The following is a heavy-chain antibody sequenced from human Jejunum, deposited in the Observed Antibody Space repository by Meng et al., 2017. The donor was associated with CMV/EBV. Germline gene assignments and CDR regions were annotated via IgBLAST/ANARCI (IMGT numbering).Heavy chain of an antibody. CDR2: LTHDGKTP. CDR3: ARDGSYSLDY. CDR1: GFTVTHSW. D-gene: IGHD1-26*01. Sequence: SCGASGFTVTHSWLHWVHQVPGKGLVWVSRLTHDGKTPYADFVKGRFTISRDDGTNTLYLQMNSLTAEDSALYYCARDGSYSLDYWGQGTLVTVSS. V-gene: IGHV3-74*03. J-gene: IGHJ4*02.